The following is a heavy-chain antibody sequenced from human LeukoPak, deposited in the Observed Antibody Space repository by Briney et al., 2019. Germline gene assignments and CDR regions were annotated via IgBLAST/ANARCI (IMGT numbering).Heavy chain of an antibody. J-gene: IGHJ4*02. CDR3: ATIPANIAAVDGFDY. CDR2: INPNSGGT. D-gene: IGHD6-13*01. CDR1: GYTFTGYY. V-gene: IGHV1-2*02. Sequence: ASVKVSCKASGYTFTGYYMHWVRQAPGQGLEWMGWINPNSGGTNYAQKFQGRVTMTRDTSISTAYMELSRLRSDDTAVYYCATIPANIAAVDGFDYWGQGTLVTVSS.